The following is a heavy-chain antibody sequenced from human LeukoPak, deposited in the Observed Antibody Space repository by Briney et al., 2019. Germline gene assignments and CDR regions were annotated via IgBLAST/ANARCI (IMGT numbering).Heavy chain of an antibody. Sequence: SQTLSLTCTVSGGSISSGSYYWSWIRQPAGKGLEWIGRIYTSGSTNYNPSLKSRVTISVDTSKNQFSLKLSSVTAADTAVYYCAREGLLKVVPAALLFDYWGQGTLVTVSS. CDR2: IYTSGST. J-gene: IGHJ4*02. D-gene: IGHD2-2*01. CDR3: AREGLLKVVPAALLFDY. CDR1: GGSISSGSYY. V-gene: IGHV4-61*02.